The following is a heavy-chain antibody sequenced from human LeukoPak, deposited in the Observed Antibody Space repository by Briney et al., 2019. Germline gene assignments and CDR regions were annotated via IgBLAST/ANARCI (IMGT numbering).Heavy chain of an antibody. D-gene: IGHD3-10*01. CDR3: AKDREPDSGREFDY. V-gene: IGHV3-23*01. Sequence: PGGSLRLSCAASGYTFSRYSMSWVRQAPGKGLEWVSSIYPNGNTIYYADSVRGRFTISRDNSQNTLYLQMNSLRAEDTAVYYCAKDREPDSGREFDYWGQGALVTVSS. J-gene: IGHJ4*02. CDR1: GYTFSRYS. CDR2: IYPNGNTI.